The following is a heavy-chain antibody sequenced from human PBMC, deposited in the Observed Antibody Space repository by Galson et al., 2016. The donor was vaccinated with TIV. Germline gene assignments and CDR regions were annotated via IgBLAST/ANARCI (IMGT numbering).Heavy chain of an antibody. V-gene: IGHV2-70*11. CDR1: GFSLNTDGMC. CDR2: IDWDDDK. Sequence: PALVKPPQTLTLTCTFSGFSLNTDGMCVNWIRQPPGKALEWLARIDWDDDKSYTSSLKTRLTLSKDTSKNQVVLTMTNMDPVDTATYYCARISGYYDSSGHYIPRSFDYWGQGNLVTVSS. D-gene: IGHD3-22*01. CDR3: ARISGYYDSSGHYIPRSFDY. J-gene: IGHJ4*02.